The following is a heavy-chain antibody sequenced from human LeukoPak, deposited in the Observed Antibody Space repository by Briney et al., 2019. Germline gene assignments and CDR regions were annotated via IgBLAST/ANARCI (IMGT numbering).Heavy chain of an antibody. CDR2: INIISSEI. Sequence: GGSLRLSCAASGFTFSSYSMNWVRQAPGKGMEWVSYINIISSEIYYGDSVKGRFTISTDNAKNSVYLQMNSLRDEDTAVYYCARDRAYAFDNWGQGTMVTVSS. CDR3: ARDRAYAFDN. V-gene: IGHV3-48*02. J-gene: IGHJ3*02. D-gene: IGHD3-10*01. CDR1: GFTFSSYS.